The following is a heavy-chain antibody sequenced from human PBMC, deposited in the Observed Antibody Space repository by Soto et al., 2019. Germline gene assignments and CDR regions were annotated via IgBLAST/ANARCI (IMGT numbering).Heavy chain of an antibody. V-gene: IGHV3-7*03. CDR2: IKQDGREK. Sequence: GGYPRNSFAGSGFTFSRYLVSWVRQAPGKGLEGVANIKQDGREKYYVDSVKGRFNISRDNAKNSLYLQMNSLRAEDTAVYYCARLVAGYFDYWGQGTLVTVSS. D-gene: IGHD2-15*01. J-gene: IGHJ4*03. CDR3: ARLVAGYFDY. CDR1: GFTFSRYL.